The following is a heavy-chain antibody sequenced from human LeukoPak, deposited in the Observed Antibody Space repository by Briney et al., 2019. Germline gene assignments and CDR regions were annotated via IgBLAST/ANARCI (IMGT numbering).Heavy chain of an antibody. J-gene: IGHJ4*02. CDR1: GYTFTGYY. D-gene: IGHD5-12*01. CDR3: ARDFGRGYSGYDSN. Sequence: ASVKVSCKASGYTFTGYYMHWVRQAPGQGLEWMGWINPNSGGTNYAQKFQGRVTMTRDTSISTAYMELSRLRSDDTAVYYCARDFGRGYSGYDSNCGQGTLVTVSS. V-gene: IGHV1-2*02. CDR2: INPNSGGT.